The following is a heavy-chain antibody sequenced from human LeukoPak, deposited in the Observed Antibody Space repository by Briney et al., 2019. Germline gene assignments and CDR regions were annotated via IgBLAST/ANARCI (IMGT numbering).Heavy chain of an antibody. Sequence: LRLSCAASGFTFSSYAMSWIRQHPGKGLEWIGYIYYSGSTYYNPSLKSRVTISVDTSKNQFSLKLSSVTAADTAVYYCARGDTIFSRPFYFDFWGQGTLVTVSS. CDR3: ARGDTIFSRPFYFDF. J-gene: IGHJ4*02. CDR1: GFTFSSYA. CDR2: IYYSGST. D-gene: IGHD3-9*01. V-gene: IGHV4-31*02.